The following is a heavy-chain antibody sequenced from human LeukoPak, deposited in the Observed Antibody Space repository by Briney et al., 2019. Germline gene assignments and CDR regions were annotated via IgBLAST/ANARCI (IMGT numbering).Heavy chain of an antibody. V-gene: IGHV4-59*08. Sequence: SETLPLTCTVSGGSITNYYWSWIRQPPGKGLEWIGYIYYTGSDNYNPSLKSRVSMSVDTSKNQFSLKLTSVTAADTAVYYCTRGTETVNYFDYWGQGTLVTVSS. CDR1: GGSITNYY. J-gene: IGHJ4*02. CDR3: TRGTETVNYFDY. CDR2: IYYTGSD. D-gene: IGHD2-21*02.